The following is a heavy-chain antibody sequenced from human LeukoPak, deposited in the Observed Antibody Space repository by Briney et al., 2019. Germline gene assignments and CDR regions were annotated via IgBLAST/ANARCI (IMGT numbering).Heavy chain of an antibody. Sequence: GGSLRLSCAASGFSFSSYWMSWVRQAPGKGLEWVANIKQDGSEKYYVDSMKGRFTISRDNAKNSLYLQMNSLRAEDTAVYYCASTIFGVVSNWGQGTLVTVSS. D-gene: IGHD3-3*01. CDR3: ASTIFGVVSN. CDR2: IKQDGSEK. J-gene: IGHJ4*02. CDR1: GFSFSSYW. V-gene: IGHV3-7*01.